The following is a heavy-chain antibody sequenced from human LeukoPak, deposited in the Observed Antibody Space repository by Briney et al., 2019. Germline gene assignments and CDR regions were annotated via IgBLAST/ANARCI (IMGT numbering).Heavy chain of an antibody. CDR3: AKDGAVAGTVDYYYYYMDV. J-gene: IGHJ6*03. CDR2: ISGSGGST. CDR1: GFTFSSYG. V-gene: IGHV3-23*01. D-gene: IGHD6-19*01. Sequence: GGSLRLSCAASGFTFSSYGMSWVRQAPGKGLEWVSTISGSGGSTYYADSVKGRFTISRDNSKNTLYLQMNSLRTEDTALYYCAKDGAVAGTVDYYYYYMDVWGKGTTVTVSS.